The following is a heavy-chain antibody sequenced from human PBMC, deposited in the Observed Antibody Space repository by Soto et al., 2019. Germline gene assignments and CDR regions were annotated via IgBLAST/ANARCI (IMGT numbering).Heavy chain of an antibody. V-gene: IGHV3-48*03. CDR1: GFTFSSYE. D-gene: IGHD6-13*01. CDR2: ISSSGSTI. Sequence: PGGSLRLSCAASGFTFSSYEMNWVRQAPGKGLEWVSYISSSGSTIYYADSVKGRFTISRDNAKNSLYLQMNSLRAEDTAVYYCASLLGQQVPLNWFDPWGQGTLVTVSS. J-gene: IGHJ5*02. CDR3: ASLLGQQVPLNWFDP.